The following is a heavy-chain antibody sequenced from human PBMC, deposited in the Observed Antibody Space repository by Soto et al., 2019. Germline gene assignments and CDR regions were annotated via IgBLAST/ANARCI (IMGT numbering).Heavy chain of an antibody. Sequence: GGSLRLSCAASGFTFSSYPMVWVRQAPGKGLESISSISGSGTSYYADSVKGRFTISRDNSENTLYLQMNSLRAEDTAVYYCAKVITTDISYWYGMDVWGQGTTVTVPS. D-gene: IGHD1-26*01. CDR3: AKVITTDISYWYGMDV. CDR2: ISGSGTS. CDR1: GFTFSSYP. J-gene: IGHJ6*02. V-gene: IGHV3-23*01.